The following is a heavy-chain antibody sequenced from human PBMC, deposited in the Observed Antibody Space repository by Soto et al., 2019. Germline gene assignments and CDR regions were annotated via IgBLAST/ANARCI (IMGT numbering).Heavy chain of an antibody. CDR2: ISGSGGST. Sequence: EVQLLESGGGLVQPGGSLRLSCAASGFTFSTYGMSWVRQAPGKGLEWVSIISGSGGSTYDADTVKGRFTISRDNSKNTLYLQMNSLRAEHTAVYYCAKDPATIAVAGTFDYWGQGTLVIVSS. CDR3: AKDPATIAVAGTFDY. D-gene: IGHD6-19*01. CDR1: GFTFSTYG. J-gene: IGHJ4*02. V-gene: IGHV3-23*01.